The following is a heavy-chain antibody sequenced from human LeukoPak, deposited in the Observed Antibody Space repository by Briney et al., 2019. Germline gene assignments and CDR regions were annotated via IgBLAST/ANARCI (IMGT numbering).Heavy chain of an antibody. Sequence: PGGSLRLSCAASGFTFSSSAMSWVRQAPGKGLEWVSTISGSDSSTHYADSVKGRFTISRDNSKNTLYLQMNSLRAEDTALYYCAKSKPYYYGSGSYYKNPFDYWGQGTLVTVSS. CDR2: ISGSDSST. CDR3: AKSKPYYYGSGSYYKNPFDY. J-gene: IGHJ4*02. CDR1: GFTFSSSA. D-gene: IGHD3-10*01. V-gene: IGHV3-23*01.